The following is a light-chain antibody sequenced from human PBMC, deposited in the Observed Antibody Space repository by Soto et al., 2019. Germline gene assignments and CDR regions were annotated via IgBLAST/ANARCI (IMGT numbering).Light chain of an antibody. V-gene: IGKV1-39*01. CDR3: QQRYGTPQT. CDR1: QTISGY. Sequence: DVQLPQTPDPLFASEGDRVTITCRASQTISGYLNWYQQTPGKAAKLLIHAAYSLQSGVTSRVSGSVSGTYFTLTISSLQPEDFAIYYCQQRYGTPQTVVHGTRLEIK. CDR2: AAY. J-gene: IGKJ5*01.